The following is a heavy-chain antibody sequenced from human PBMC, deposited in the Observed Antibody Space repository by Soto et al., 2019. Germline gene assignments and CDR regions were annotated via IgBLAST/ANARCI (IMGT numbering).Heavy chain of an antibody. J-gene: IGHJ3*02. CDR2: ISSSSSYI. CDR1: GFTFSSYS. V-gene: IGHV3-21*01. CDR3: ARVLVDSQTRDGYKTRDVAFDI. D-gene: IGHD5-12*01. Sequence: EVQLVESGGGLVKPGGSLSLSCAASGFTFSSYSMNWVRQAPGKGLEWVSSISSSSSYIYYADSVKGRFTISRDNAKNSMYLQMNSLRGEATAVSYCARVLVDSQTRDGYKTRDVAFDIWGQGTMVTVSS.